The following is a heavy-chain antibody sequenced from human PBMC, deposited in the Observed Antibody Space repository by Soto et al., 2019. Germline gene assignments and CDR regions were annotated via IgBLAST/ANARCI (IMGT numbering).Heavy chain of an antibody. D-gene: IGHD2-8*01. J-gene: IGHJ6*02. CDR3: ARGDFTDWSNGVCSFFYNHDMDV. CDR1: GYSFTDYH. V-gene: IGHV1-2*04. CDR2: INPKSGGT. Sequence: QVQLVQSGAEVKKPGASVKVSCKASGYSFTDYHIHWVRQAPGQGLEWLGRINPKSGGTSTAQKVQGWVTMTTDTSISTASMELTMLTSDVTAIYYCARGDFTDWSNGVCSFFYNHDMDVWGQGTTVTVSS.